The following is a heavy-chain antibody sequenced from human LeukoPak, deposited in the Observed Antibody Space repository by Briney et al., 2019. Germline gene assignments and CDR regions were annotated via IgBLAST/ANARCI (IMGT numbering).Heavy chain of an antibody. J-gene: IGHJ4*02. Sequence: GGSLRLSCAASGFTVSNYYMNWVRQAPGKGLEWVSFISESGTTINYADSVKGRFTISRDNAKNSLYLQMNSLRDEDTAAYYCARRFDAWGQGTLVTVSS. CDR2: ISESGTTI. CDR1: GFTVSNYY. V-gene: IGHV3-48*02. CDR3: ARRFDA.